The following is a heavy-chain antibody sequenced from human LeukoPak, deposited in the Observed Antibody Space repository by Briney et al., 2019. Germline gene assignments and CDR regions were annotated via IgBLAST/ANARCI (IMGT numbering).Heavy chain of an antibody. CDR3: AKEQGFDP. J-gene: IGHJ5*02. CDR1: GFTFSSYG. Sequence: PGRSLRLSCAASGFTFSSYGMHWVRQAPGKGLEWVAVISYDGSNKYYADSVKGRFTISRDNSKNTLYLQMNSLRAEDTAIYYCAKEQGFDPWGQGTLVTVSS. V-gene: IGHV3-30*18. CDR2: ISYDGSNK.